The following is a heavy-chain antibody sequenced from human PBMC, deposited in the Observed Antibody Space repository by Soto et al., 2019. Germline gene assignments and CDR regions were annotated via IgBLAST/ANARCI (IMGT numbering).Heavy chain of an antibody. J-gene: IGHJ4*02. CDR3: ARLEYSSGWYLFGY. Sequence: QVQLQESGPGLVKPSETLSLTCTVSGGSISSYYWSWIRQPPGKGLEWIGYIYYSGSTNYNPSLKSRVTISVDTSKNQFSLKLSSVTAADTAVYYCARLEYSSGWYLFGYWGQGTLVTVSS. V-gene: IGHV4-59*01. D-gene: IGHD6-19*01. CDR2: IYYSGST. CDR1: GGSISSYY.